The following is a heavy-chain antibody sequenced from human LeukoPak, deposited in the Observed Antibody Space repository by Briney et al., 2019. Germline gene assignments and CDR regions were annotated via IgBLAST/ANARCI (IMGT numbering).Heavy chain of an antibody. J-gene: IGHJ4*02. V-gene: IGHV3-30-3*01. Sequence: GGSLRLSCAASGFTFSSYAMHWVRQAPGKGLEWVAVMSYDGSNKYYADSVKGRFTISRDNSKNTLYLQMNSLRAEDTAVYYCARGSGGDRYFDYWGQGTLVTVSS. D-gene: IGHD2-21*02. CDR3: ARGSGGDRYFDY. CDR2: MSYDGSNK. CDR1: GFTFSSYA.